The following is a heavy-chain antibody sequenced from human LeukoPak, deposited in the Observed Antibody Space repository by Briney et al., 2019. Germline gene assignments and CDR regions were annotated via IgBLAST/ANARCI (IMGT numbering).Heavy chain of an antibody. J-gene: IGHJ4*02. D-gene: IGHD4-23*01. CDR2: IYYSGST. CDR1: GGSISSSSYY. Sequence: PSETLSLTCTVSGGSISSSSYYWGWIRQPPGKGLEWIGSIYYSGSTYYNPSLKSRVTISVDTSKNQFSLKLSSVTAADTAVYYCAVSGGGNSGRPFDYWGQGTLVTVSS. V-gene: IGHV4-39*01. CDR3: AVSGGGNSGRPFDY.